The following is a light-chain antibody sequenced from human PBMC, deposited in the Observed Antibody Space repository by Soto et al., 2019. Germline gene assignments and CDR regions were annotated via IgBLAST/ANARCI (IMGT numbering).Light chain of an antibody. J-gene: IGKJ2*01. Sequence: EILMTQSPAILSVSPGERATLSCRASLSVGSNLAWYQQKPGQAPRLLIYGASTRATGIPDRFSGSGSGTDFTLTISRLEPEDFAVYYCQQYGSSPYAFGQGTKVDIK. CDR1: LSVGSN. CDR3: QQYGSSPYA. CDR2: GAS. V-gene: IGKV3-20*01.